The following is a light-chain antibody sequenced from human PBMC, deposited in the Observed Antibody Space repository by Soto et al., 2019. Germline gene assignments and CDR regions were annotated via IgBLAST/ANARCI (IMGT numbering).Light chain of an antibody. CDR3: QQHNSRPRT. CDR1: QSVISY. Sequence: EIVMTQSPATLSVSPGERATLACRASQSVISYLAWYQQKPGQAPRLLIYGASTIATGIPARFSGGGSGTEFSLTTSSRQPEDFAVYYCQQHNSRPRTFGQGTKVEIK. CDR2: GAS. V-gene: IGKV3-15*01. J-gene: IGKJ1*01.